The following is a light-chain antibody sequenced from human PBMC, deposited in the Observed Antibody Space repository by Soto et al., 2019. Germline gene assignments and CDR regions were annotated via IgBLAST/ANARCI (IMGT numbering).Light chain of an antibody. Sequence: QSALTQPASVSASPGQSITISCTGTSSDIGAYNSVSWYQQHPGEAPQLIIYDVSYRPSGISSRFSGSKSGNTASLTVSGVQAYDDADYYCASYTTGRNRVFRGGTKLTVL. V-gene: IGLV2-14*03. CDR3: ASYTTGRNRV. CDR2: DVS. J-gene: IGLJ3*02. CDR1: SSDIGAYNS.